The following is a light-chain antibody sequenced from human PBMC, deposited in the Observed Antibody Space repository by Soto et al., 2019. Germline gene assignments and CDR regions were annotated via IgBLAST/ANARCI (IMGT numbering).Light chain of an antibody. Sequence: EIVLTQSPGTLSLSPGERATPSCRASQSVDSSYLAWYQQKPGQAPRLLIYGTSARATRIPDRFSGSGSGTDFTLPISSLQPNDFATYYCQQYDSILGTFGPGTKV. CDR2: GTS. CDR3: QQYDSILGT. V-gene: IGKV3-20*01. CDR1: QSVDSSY. J-gene: IGKJ1*01.